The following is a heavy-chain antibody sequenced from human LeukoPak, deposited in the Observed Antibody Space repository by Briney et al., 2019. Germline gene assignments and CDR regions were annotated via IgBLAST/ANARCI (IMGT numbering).Heavy chain of an antibody. Sequence: GGSLRLSCAASGFTFSSYAMSWVRQAPGKGLEWVSAISGSGGSTYYADSAKGRFTISRDNSKNTLYLQMNSLRAEDTAVYYCAKAHSPGPYYYYGMDVWGQGTTVTVSS. CDR1: GFTFSSYA. CDR3: AKAHSPGPYYYYGMDV. CDR2: ISGSGGST. V-gene: IGHV3-23*01. J-gene: IGHJ6*02.